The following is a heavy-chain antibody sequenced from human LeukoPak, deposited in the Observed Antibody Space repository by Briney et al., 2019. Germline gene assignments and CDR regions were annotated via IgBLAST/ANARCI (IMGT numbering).Heavy chain of an antibody. J-gene: IGHJ6*02. CDR1: GYTFTGYY. V-gene: IGHV1-2*02. CDR2: INPNSGGT. CDR3: ARVDSSGYYYYYGVDV. Sequence: ASVKVSCKASGYTFTGYYMHWVRQAPGQGLEWMGWINPNSGGTNYAQKFQGRVTMTRDTSISTAYMELSRLRSDDTAVYYCARVDSSGYYYYYGVDVWGQGTTVTVSS. D-gene: IGHD3-22*01.